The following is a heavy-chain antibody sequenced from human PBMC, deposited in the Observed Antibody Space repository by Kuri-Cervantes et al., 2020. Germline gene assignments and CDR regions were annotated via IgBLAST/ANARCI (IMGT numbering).Heavy chain of an antibody. D-gene: IGHD5-24*01. CDR3: ARDRYQMATISFDY. Sequence: SYAASGSIFSNYGMHWVRQAPGKGLEWVTFTRYDGSNRYYADSVKGRFTISRDNSNNTLYLQMNNLRPEDTAVYYCARDRYQMATISFDYWGQGTLVTVSS. J-gene: IGHJ4*02. V-gene: IGHV3-30*02. CDR1: GSIFSNYG. CDR2: TRYDGSNR.